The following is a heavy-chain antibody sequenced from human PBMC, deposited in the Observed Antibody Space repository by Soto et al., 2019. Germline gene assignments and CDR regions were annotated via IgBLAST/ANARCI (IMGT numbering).Heavy chain of an antibody. D-gene: IGHD1-26*01. J-gene: IGHJ4*02. CDR3: ARYSGSYWHYLDF. V-gene: IGHV5-51*01. Sequence: GESRKISCKGSGYSFASHWVAWVRQMPEKGLEWIGTIYPGDSDTKYSSAFRGHVTISADTSVSTAYLQWRSLEATDSAIYYCARYSGSYWHYLDFWGQGTLVTVS. CDR2: IYPGDSDT. CDR1: GYSFASHW.